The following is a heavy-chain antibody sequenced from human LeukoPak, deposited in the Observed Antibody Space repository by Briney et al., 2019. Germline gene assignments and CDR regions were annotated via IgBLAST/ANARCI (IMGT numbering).Heavy chain of an antibody. D-gene: IGHD3-22*01. V-gene: IGHV3-66*02. J-gene: IGHJ4*02. Sequence: PGGSLRLSCAASGFTVSSNYMSWVRQAPGKGLEWVSVIYGGGSTYYADSVKGRFTISRDNSKNTLYLQMNSLRAEDTAVYYCARADYYYDSSGPMDYWGQGTLVTVSS. CDR1: GFTVSSNY. CDR2: IYGGGST. CDR3: ARADYYYDSSGPMDY.